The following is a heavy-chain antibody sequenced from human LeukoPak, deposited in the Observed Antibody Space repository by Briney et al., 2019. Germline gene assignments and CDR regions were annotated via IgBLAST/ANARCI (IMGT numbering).Heavy chain of an antibody. CDR3: AKDYVFRSATCPDFFDY. D-gene: IGHD2-2*01. CDR2: ISGGGDTT. V-gene: IGHV3-23*01. CDR1: GFTFSSYE. J-gene: IGHJ4*02. Sequence: GGSLRLSCAASGFTFSSYEMNWVRQAPGKGLEWVAGISGGGDTTYYADSVKGRFTISRDNSKNTLDLQMSSLGAEDSALYYCAKDYVFRSATCPDFFDYWGQGTLVTVSS.